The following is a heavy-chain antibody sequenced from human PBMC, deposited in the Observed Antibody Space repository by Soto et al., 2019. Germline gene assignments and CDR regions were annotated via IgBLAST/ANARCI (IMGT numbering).Heavy chain of an antibody. Sequence: GASVKVSCKASGYTFTSYGISWVRQAPGQGLEWMGWISAYNGNTNYAQKLQGRVTMTTDTSTSTAYMELRSLRSDDTAVYYCARFLYYDSSGYYWGSNWFDPWGQGTLVTVSS. D-gene: IGHD3-22*01. CDR2: ISAYNGNT. J-gene: IGHJ5*02. CDR3: ARFLYYDSSGYYWGSNWFDP. V-gene: IGHV1-18*04. CDR1: GYTFTSYG.